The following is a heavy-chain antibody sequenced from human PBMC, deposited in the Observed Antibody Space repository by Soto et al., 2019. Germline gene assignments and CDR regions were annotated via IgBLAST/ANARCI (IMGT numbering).Heavy chain of an antibody. CDR3: ARGKAAVTSSPFDP. CDR1: GGSFSGYY. J-gene: IGHJ5*02. CDR2: INHSGST. Sequence: PSETLSLTCAVYGGSFSGYYWSWIRQPPGKGLEWIGEINHSGSTNYNPSLKSRVTISVDTSKNQFSLKLSSVTAADTAVYYCARGKAAVTSSPFDPWGQGTLDTVSS. V-gene: IGHV4-34*01. D-gene: IGHD3-3*01.